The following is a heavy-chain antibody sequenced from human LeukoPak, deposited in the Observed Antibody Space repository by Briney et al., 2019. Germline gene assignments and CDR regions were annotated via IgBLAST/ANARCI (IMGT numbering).Heavy chain of an antibody. V-gene: IGHV1-2*02. J-gene: IGHJ4*02. CDR2: INPNTGDT. CDR1: GYTFTGYY. Sequence: ASVKVSCKASGYTFTGYYMHWVRKTPGQGLEWMGWINPNTGDTNYGRKFQVRVTMTRDTSINTAYMELRSLRSDDTAVYYCARSRRVGNGEYPDYWGQGTLVTVSS. CDR3: ARSRRVGNGEYPDY. D-gene: IGHD3-10*01.